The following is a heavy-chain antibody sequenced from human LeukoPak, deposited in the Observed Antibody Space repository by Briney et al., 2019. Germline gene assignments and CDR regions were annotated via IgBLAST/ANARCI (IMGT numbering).Heavy chain of an antibody. CDR2: ISGGGGTT. V-gene: IGHV3-23*01. Sequence: PGASLRLSCAASGFTFSTYAMTWVRQAPEKGLEWVSAISGGGGTTTYADSVKGRFTISRGNPKNTLYLQMNSPRAEDTAVYYCAKYFGSGSRFSDYWGQGTLVTVSS. J-gene: IGHJ4*02. CDR1: GFTFSTYA. D-gene: IGHD3-10*01. CDR3: AKYFGSGSRFSDY.